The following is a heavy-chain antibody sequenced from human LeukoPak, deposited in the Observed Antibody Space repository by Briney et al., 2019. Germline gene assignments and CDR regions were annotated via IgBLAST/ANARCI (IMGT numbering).Heavy chain of an antibody. D-gene: IGHD1-26*01. J-gene: IGHJ5*02. CDR3: ARGWDLEWRWIDP. CDR2: IYYSGST. CDR1: GGSISSSSYY. V-gene: IGHV4-39*07. Sequence: KTSETLSLTCTVSGGSISSSSYYWGWIRQPPGKGLEWIGSIYYSGSTYYNPSLKSRVTISVDTSKNQFSLKLNSVTAADTAVYYCARGWDLEWRWIDPWGQGTQVTVSS.